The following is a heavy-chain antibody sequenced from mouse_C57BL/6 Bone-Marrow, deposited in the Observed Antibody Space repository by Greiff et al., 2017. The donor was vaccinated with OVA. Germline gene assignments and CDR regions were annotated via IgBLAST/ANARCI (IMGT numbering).Heavy chain of an antibody. CDR3: VRRHYYCRYAMDY. CDR2: ISSKSNNYAT. J-gene: IGHJ4*01. Sequence: EVKLVESGGGLVQPKGSLKLSCAASGFSFNTYAMNWVRQAPGKGLEWVARISSKSNNYATYYADSVKDRFTISRDDSESMLYLQMNISKAEDTAMYDCVRRHYYCRYAMDYWGQGTSVTVSS. CDR1: GFSFNTYA. D-gene: IGHD1-2*01. V-gene: IGHV10-1*01.